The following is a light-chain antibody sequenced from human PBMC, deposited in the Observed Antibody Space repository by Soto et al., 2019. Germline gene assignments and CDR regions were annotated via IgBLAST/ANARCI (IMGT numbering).Light chain of an antibody. V-gene: IGKV3-20*01. Sequence: EIVLTQSPGTLSLSPGERATLSCRASQSVSSSYVACYQHKPGQAPRLLIYGASSRTTGIPDWFSGSGSGTDFTLTISRLEPEDFAVYYCQQDGSSPLTFGGGTKVESK. CDR1: QSVSSSY. CDR2: GAS. J-gene: IGKJ4*01. CDR3: QQDGSSPLT.